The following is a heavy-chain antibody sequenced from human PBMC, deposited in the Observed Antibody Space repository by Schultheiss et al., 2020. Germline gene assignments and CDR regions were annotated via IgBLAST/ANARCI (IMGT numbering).Heavy chain of an antibody. J-gene: IGHJ1*01. D-gene: IGHD1-26*01. CDR1: GGSISSSSYY. CDR2: IYYSGST. V-gene: IGHV4-39*01. Sequence: SETLSLTCTVSGGSISSSSYYWGWIRQPPGKGLEWIGSIYYSGSTYYNPSLKSRVTISVDTSKNQFSLKLTSVTAADTAMYYCARPSGSFSGYLQLWGQGTLVTVSS. CDR3: ARPSGSFSGYLQL.